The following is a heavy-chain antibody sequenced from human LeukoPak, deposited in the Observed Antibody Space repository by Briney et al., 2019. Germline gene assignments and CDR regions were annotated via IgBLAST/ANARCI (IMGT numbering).Heavy chain of an antibody. D-gene: IGHD6-19*01. Sequence: SETLSLTCAVYGGSFSGYYWSWIRQPPGKGLEWIGEINHSGSTNYNPSLKSRVTISVDTSKNQFSLKLTSVTAADTAIYYCARPQFSSGSLDSWGQGTLVTVSS. V-gene: IGHV4-34*01. CDR1: GGSFSGYY. J-gene: IGHJ4*02. CDR2: INHSGST. CDR3: ARPQFSSGSLDS.